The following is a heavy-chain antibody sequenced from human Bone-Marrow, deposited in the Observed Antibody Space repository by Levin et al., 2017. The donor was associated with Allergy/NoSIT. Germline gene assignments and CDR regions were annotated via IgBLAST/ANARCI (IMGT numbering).Heavy chain of an antibody. CDR1: GFTFRSYS. D-gene: IGHD2-21*01. V-gene: IGHV3-21*01. CDR2: IITGSNSI. Sequence: GGSLRLSCAASGFTFRSYSMNWVRQAPGKGLEWVSSIITGSNSIHYADSVKGRFTISRDNAKNSLYLQMNSLRAEDTAVYYCARALFDSFPGYYFDYWGQGTLVTVSS. J-gene: IGHJ4*02. CDR3: ARALFDSFPGYYFDY.